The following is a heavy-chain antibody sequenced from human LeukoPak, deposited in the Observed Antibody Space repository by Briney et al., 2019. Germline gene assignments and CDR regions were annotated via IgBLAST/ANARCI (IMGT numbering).Heavy chain of an antibody. D-gene: IGHD3-10*01. CDR1: GGTFSSYA. J-gene: IGHJ4*02. CDR3: AKSLSLRDYGSGSNYFDY. CDR2: IIPILGIA. Sequence: GASVKVSCKASGGTFSSYAISWVRQAPGQGLEWMGRIIPILGIANYAQKLQGRVTITADKSTSTAYMELSSLRSEDTAVYYCAKSLSLRDYGSGSNYFDYWGQGTLVTVSS. V-gene: IGHV1-69*04.